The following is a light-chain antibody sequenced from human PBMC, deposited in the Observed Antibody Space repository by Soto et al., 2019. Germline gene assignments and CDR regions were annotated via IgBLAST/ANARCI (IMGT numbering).Light chain of an antibody. Sequence: IQLTQSPSSLSASVGDRVTITCRASQGISSYLAWYQQKPWKAPKLLIYAASTLQSGVPSRFSGSGSGTDFTLTISSLQPEDFATYYCQQLNSYPGLTFGGGTKVEIK. CDR3: QQLNSYPGLT. V-gene: IGKV1-9*01. J-gene: IGKJ4*01. CDR1: QGISSY. CDR2: AAS.